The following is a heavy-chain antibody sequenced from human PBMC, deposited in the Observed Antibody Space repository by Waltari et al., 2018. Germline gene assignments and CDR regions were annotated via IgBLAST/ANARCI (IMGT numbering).Heavy chain of an antibody. CDR2: IIPIFGTA. D-gene: IGHD6-6*01. CDR3: ARPSYSSSLGSWFDP. J-gene: IGHJ5*02. Sequence: QVQLVQSGAEVKKPGSSVKVSCKASGGTFRSYAIIWVRQAPGQGLEWMGGIIPIFGTANYAQKFQGRVTITTDESTSTAYMELSSLRSEDTAVYYCARPSYSSSLGSWFDPWGQGTLVTVSS. CDR1: GGTFRSYA. V-gene: IGHV1-69*05.